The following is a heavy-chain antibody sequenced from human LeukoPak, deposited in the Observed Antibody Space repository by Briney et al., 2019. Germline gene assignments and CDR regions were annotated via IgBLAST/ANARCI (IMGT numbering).Heavy chain of an antibody. CDR1: GYTFTSYG. CDR3: ARVIGGWENSNPYYYYYMDV. J-gene: IGHJ6*03. D-gene: IGHD2/OR15-2a*01. Sequence: ASVKVSCKASGYTFTSYGISWVRQAPGQGLEWMGWISAYNGNTNYAQKLQGRVTMTTDTSTSTAYMELRSLRSDDTAVYYCARVIGGWENSNPYYYYYMDVWGKGTTVTVSS. CDR2: ISAYNGNT. V-gene: IGHV1-18*01.